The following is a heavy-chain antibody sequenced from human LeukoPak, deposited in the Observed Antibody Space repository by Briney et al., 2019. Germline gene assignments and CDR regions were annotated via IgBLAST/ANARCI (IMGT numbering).Heavy chain of an antibody. V-gene: IGHV4-59*08. Sequence: SETLSLTCTVSGGSISSYSWSWIRQPPGKGLEWIGYIYYSGSTNYNPSLKSRVTISVDTSKNQFSLKLSSVTAADTAVYYCARTYYDFWSGSRYWYFQLWGRGTLVTVSS. CDR1: GGSISSYS. J-gene: IGHJ2*01. CDR2: IYYSGST. CDR3: ARTYYDFWSGSRYWYFQL. D-gene: IGHD3-3*01.